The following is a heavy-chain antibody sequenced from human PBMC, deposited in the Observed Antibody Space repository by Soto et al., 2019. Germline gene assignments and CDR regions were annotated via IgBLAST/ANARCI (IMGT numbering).Heavy chain of an antibody. J-gene: IGHJ4*02. Sequence: QVQLQQWGAGLLKPSETLSLTCAVYGGSFSGYYWSWIRQPPGKGLEWIGEIIHSGSTNYNPSLKSRVPRLVDMSKNQFSLKLSSVTAADTAGYYCASPMVRGIIDYWGQGTLVTVSS. CDR1: GGSFSGYY. V-gene: IGHV4-34*12. CDR2: IIHSGST. D-gene: IGHD3-10*01. CDR3: ASPMVRGIIDY.